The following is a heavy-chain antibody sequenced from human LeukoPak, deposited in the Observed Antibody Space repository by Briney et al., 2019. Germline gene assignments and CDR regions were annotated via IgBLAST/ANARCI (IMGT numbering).Heavy chain of an antibody. J-gene: IGHJ4*02. V-gene: IGHV4-61*02. CDR2: IYTSGST. D-gene: IGHD6-19*01. CDR3: ARGYSSGWPYYFDY. Sequence: SQTLSLTCTVSGGSISSGSYYWSWIRQPAGKGLEWIGRIYTSGSTNYNPSLKSRVTISVDTSKNQFSLKLSSVTAADTAVYYCARGYSSGWPYYFDYWGQGTLVTVSS. CDR1: GGSISSGSYY.